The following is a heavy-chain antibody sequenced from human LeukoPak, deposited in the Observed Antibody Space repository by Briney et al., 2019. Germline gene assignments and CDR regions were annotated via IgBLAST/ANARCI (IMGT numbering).Heavy chain of an antibody. D-gene: IGHD6-19*01. J-gene: IGHJ4*02. CDR2: ISDSGGST. CDR1: GFTLSSYA. V-gene: IGHV3-23*01. CDR3: AKNSGGWYVDY. Sequence: GGSLRLSCAASGFTLSSYAMSWVRQAPGKGLEWVSAISDSGGSTYYADSVKGRFTISRDNSKNTLYLQMNSLRAEDTAVYYCAKNSGGWYVDYWGQGTLVTVSS.